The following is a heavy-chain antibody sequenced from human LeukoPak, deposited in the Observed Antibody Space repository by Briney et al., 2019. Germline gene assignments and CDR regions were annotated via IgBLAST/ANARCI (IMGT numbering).Heavy chain of an antibody. Sequence: GSLRLSCAASGFTFSSYGMHWVRQAPGKGLEWVAVIWYDGSNKYYADSVKGRFTISRDNSKNTLYLQMNSLRAEDTAVYYCARSYCSGGSCYSFDYWGQGTLVTVSS. D-gene: IGHD2-15*01. CDR2: IWYDGSNK. V-gene: IGHV3-33*01. CDR3: ARSYCSGGSCYSFDY. CDR1: GFTFSSYG. J-gene: IGHJ4*02.